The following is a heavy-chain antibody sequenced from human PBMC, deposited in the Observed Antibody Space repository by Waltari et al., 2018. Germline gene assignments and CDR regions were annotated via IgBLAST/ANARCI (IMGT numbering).Heavy chain of an antibody. D-gene: IGHD6-13*01. CDR3: ARDRGWSSSPGYYDY. V-gene: IGHV3-48*03. J-gene: IGHJ4*02. CDR1: GLPFNNYD. CDR2: SSSSGGNM. Sequence: EVQLVESGGGWVQPEGSMRLPCAAPGLPFNNYDMHWVRPAPGKGMELFSYSSSSGGNMYYADSVKGRFSISRDNAKNSLYLQMSSLRVEDTAVYYCARDRGWSSSPGYYDYWGQGTLVTVSS.